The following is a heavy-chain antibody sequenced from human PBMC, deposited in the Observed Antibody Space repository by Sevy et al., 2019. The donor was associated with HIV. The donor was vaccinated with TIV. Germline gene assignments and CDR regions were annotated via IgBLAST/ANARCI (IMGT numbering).Heavy chain of an antibody. D-gene: IGHD3-10*01. V-gene: IGHV4-61*01. CDR1: GGSVSSGSYY. Sequence: SETLSLTCTVSGGSVSSGSYYWSWIRQPPGKGLEWIGYIYYSGSTNYNPSLKSRVTISVDTSKNQFSLKLSSVTAADTAVYYCARFGGLVWFGELVPYCFDYWGQGTLVTVSS. J-gene: IGHJ4*02. CDR3: ARFGGLVWFGELVPYCFDY. CDR2: IYYSGST.